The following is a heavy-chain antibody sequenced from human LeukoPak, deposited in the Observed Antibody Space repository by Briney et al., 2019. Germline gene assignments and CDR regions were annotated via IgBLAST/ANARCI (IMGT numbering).Heavy chain of an antibody. CDR1: GFIFSRYS. V-gene: IGHV3-21*03. CDR3: ARTKEMASISYFDS. CDR2: ISTSSSYI. Sequence: PGGSLRLSCEASGFIFSRYSMNWVRQAPGKGLEWVSSISTSSSYIYYADSVKGRFTISRDNAKNSLYLQMNSLRAEDTAVYYCARTKEMASISYFDSWGQGTLVTVSS. J-gene: IGHJ4*02. D-gene: IGHD5-24*01.